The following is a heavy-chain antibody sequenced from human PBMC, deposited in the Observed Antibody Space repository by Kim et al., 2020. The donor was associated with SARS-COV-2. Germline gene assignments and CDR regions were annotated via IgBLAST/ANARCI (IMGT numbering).Heavy chain of an antibody. CDR2: ISYSEST. Sequence: SETLSLTCTVSGVSISSGGYYWTWIRQHPGKALEWIGYISYSESTHYNPSLKSRVTISVDRSKNQFFLKLSSVTAADTAVYYCMRRNIVGIPPAKGEFD. J-gene: IGHJ4*01. CDR3: MRRNIVGIPPAKGEFD. D-gene: IGHD2-2*01. CDR1: GVSISSGGYY. V-gene: IGHV4-31*03.